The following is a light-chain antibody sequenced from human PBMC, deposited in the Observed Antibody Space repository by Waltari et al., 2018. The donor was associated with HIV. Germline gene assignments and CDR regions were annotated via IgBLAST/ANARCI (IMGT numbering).Light chain of an antibody. V-gene: IGLV1-47*01. CDR2: RNN. CDR3: ATWDDSLSGPV. Sequence: QSVLTQPPSASGTPGQRVTISCSGSSSNIGNNYVYWYQQHPGHAPKLLIYRNNQRPSGVPDRFSGSKSDTSASLAISGLRSEDEADYFCATWDDSLSGPVFGGGTKLTVL. J-gene: IGLJ3*02. CDR1: SSNIGNNY.